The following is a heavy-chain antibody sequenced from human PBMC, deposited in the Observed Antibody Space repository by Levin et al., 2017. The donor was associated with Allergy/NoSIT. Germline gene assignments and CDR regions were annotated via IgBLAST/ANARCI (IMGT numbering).Heavy chain of an antibody. CDR3: AYRIAAAGFYYYYGMDV. D-gene: IGHD6-13*01. CDR2: IIPIFGTA. V-gene: IGHV1-69*01. CDR1: GGTFSSYA. Sequence: KISCKASGGTFSSYAISWVRQAPGQGLEWMGGIIPIFGTANYAQKFQGRVTITADESTSTAYMELSSLRSEDTAVYYCAYRIAAAGFYYYYGMDVWGQGTTVTVSS. J-gene: IGHJ6*02.